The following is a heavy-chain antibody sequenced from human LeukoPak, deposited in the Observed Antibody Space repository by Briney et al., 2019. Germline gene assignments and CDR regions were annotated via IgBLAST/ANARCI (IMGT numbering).Heavy chain of an antibody. D-gene: IGHD3-3*01. Sequence: GGSLRLSCAASGFTVSSNYMSWVRQAPGKGLEWVSVIYSGGSTYYADSVKGRFTISRDNSKNTLYLQMNSLRAEDTAVYYCAKSGHDFWSGYHFDYWGQGTLVTVSS. J-gene: IGHJ4*02. CDR1: GFTVSSNY. CDR3: AKSGHDFWSGYHFDY. CDR2: IYSGGST. V-gene: IGHV3-53*01.